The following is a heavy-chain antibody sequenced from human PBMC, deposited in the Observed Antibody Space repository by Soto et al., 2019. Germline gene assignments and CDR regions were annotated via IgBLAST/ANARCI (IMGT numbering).Heavy chain of an antibody. D-gene: IGHD6-13*01. CDR1: GGSISNSNNY. V-gene: IGHV4-39*01. Sequence: SETLSLTCTVSGGSISNSNNYWGWIRQPPGKGLEWIGCIYFSGSTYYNPSLRSRVTISLDTSRNHFSLKLSSVTAADAAVYYCARHQSSGWYAIDYWAQGTLVTVSS. CDR3: ARHQSSGWYAIDY. CDR2: IYFSGST. J-gene: IGHJ4*02.